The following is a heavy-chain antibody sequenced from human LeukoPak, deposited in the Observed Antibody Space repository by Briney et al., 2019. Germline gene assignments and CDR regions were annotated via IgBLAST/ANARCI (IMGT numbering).Heavy chain of an antibody. V-gene: IGHV1-69*05. D-gene: IGHD3-22*01. Sequence: SVKVSCKASGGTFSSYAISWVRQAPGQGLEWMGGIIPIFGTANYAQKFQGRVTMTRNTSISTAYMELSSLRSEDTAVYYCARGSSSGYYYFDYWAREPWSPSPQ. CDR1: GGTFSSYA. CDR3: ARGSSSGYYYFDY. CDR2: IIPIFGTA. J-gene: IGHJ4*02.